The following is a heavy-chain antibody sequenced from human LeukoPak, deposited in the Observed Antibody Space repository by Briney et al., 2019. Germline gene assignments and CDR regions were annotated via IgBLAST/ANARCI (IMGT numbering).Heavy chain of an antibody. D-gene: IGHD6-13*01. J-gene: IGHJ4*02. CDR1: GYSISSGYY. CDR3: ARDTPPYSRSRYFDY. CDR2: IYHSGST. V-gene: IGHV4-38-2*02. Sequence: SETLSLTCTVSGYSISSGYYWGWIRQPPGKGLEWIGSIYHSGSTYYNPSLKSRVTISVDTSKNQFSLKLSSVTAADTAVYYCARDTPPYSRSRYFDYWGQGTLVTVSS.